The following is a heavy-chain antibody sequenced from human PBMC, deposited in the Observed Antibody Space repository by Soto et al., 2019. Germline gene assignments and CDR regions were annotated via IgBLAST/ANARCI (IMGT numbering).Heavy chain of an antibody. Sequence: EVQLVESGGGLVQSGRSLRLSCAASGFTFDDYAMHWVRQPPGKGLEWVSGTSWNSGSIVYADSVKGRFTISRDNAKNSLYLQMNSLRAEDTALYYCAKDPRLISNSGSQEDYWGQGTLVTVSS. V-gene: IGHV3-9*01. J-gene: IGHJ4*02. CDR2: TSWNSGSI. D-gene: IGHD1-26*01. CDR1: GFTFDDYA. CDR3: AKDPRLISNSGSQEDY.